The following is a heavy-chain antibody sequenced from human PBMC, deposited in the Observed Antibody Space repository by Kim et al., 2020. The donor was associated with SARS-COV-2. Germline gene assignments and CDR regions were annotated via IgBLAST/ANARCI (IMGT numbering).Heavy chain of an antibody. CDR3: ARGMTTVTTGSFDY. J-gene: IGHJ4*02. D-gene: IGHD4-4*01. V-gene: IGHV4-39*07. Sequence: PSLKGRVTISVDTSKNQFSRKLSSVTAADTAVYYCARGMTTVTTGSFDYWGQGTLVTVSS.